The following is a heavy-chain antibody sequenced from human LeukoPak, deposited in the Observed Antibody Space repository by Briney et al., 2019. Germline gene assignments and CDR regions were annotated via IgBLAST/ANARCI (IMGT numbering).Heavy chain of an antibody. CDR2: IYYSGST. V-gene: IGHV4-39*01. J-gene: IGHJ4*02. CDR3: ARLYDSSFDY. D-gene: IGHD3-3*01. Sequence: SETLSLTCTVSGGSISSSSYYWGWIRQPPGKGLEWIGTIYYSGSTYYNPSLKSRVTISVDTSKNQLSLKLSSVTAADTAVYYCARLYDSSFDYWGQGTLVTVSS. CDR1: GGSISSSSYY.